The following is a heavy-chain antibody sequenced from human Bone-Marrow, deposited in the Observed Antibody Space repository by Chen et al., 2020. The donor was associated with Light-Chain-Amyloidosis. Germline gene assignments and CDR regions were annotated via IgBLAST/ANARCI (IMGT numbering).Heavy chain of an antibody. Sequence: EVQLVESGGGLLQRGGSLRLSCAASGFACSSYAMRWVRQAPGKGLEWVSTISGSGGSRYYGDSVKGRLTISRDNSKNALFLQMNSLRAEDTAVYYCAKDISYDDILPGYPADAFDIWGQGTMVTVSS. V-gene: IGHV3-23*04. CDR1: GFACSSYA. J-gene: IGHJ3*02. D-gene: IGHD3-9*01. CDR3: AKDISYDDILPGYPADAFDI. CDR2: ISGSGGSR.